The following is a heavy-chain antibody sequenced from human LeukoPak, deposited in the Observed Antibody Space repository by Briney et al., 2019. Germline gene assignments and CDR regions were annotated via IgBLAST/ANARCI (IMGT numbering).Heavy chain of an antibody. Sequence: ASVKVSCKASGYTFTSYYMHWVRQAPGQGLEWMGIINPSGGSTSYAQKLQGRVTMTTDTSTSTAYMELRSLRSDDTAVYYCAREWVSSDFWSGYYSWFDPWGQGTLVTVSS. V-gene: IGHV1-46*01. D-gene: IGHD3-3*01. CDR1: GYTFTSYY. CDR3: AREWVSSDFWSGYYSWFDP. CDR2: INPSGGST. J-gene: IGHJ5*02.